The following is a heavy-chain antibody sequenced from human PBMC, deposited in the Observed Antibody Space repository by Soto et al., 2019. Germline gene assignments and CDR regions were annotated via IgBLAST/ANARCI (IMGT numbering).Heavy chain of an antibody. V-gene: IGHV3-48*02. Sequence: ESGGGLVQPGGSLRLSCAASGFTFSSYSMNWVRQAPGKGLEWVSYISSSSSTIYYADSVKGRFTISRDNAKNSLYLQMNSLRDEDTAVYYCARDPSSPYDFWSGYNTPYFDYWGQGTLVTVSS. J-gene: IGHJ4*02. CDR1: GFTFSSYS. D-gene: IGHD3-3*01. CDR2: ISSSSSTI. CDR3: ARDPSSPYDFWSGYNTPYFDY.